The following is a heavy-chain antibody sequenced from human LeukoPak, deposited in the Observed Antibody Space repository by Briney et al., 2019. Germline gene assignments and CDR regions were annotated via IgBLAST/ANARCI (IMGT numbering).Heavy chain of an antibody. CDR1: GYTFTSYG. CDR2: ISAYNGNT. V-gene: IGHV1-18*01. CDR3: ARVAYSSSWYLYY. Sequence: ASVKVSCKASGYTFTSYGISWVRQAPGQGLEWMGWISAYNGNTNYAQKLQGRVTMTTDTSTSTACMELRSLRSDDTAVYYCARVAYSSSWYLYYWGQGTLVTVSS. J-gene: IGHJ4*02. D-gene: IGHD6-13*01.